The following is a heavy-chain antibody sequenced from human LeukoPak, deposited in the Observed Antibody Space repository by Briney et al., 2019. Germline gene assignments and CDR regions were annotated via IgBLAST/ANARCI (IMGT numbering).Heavy chain of an antibody. CDR3: ARDAVGATTAFDI. CDR2: ISAYNGNT. J-gene: IGHJ3*02. V-gene: IGHV1-18*01. Sequence: GASVKVSCKVSGYTFTSFGISWVRQAPGQGLEWMGWISAYNGNTNYAQKLQGRVTMTTDTSTSTAYMELRSLRSDDTAVYYCARDAVGATTAFDIWGQGTMVTVSS. D-gene: IGHD1-26*01. CDR1: GYTFTSFG.